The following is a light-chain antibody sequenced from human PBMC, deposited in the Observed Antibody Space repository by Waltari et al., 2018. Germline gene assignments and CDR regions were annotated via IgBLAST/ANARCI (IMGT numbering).Light chain of an antibody. CDR2: KAS. CDR1: QSISSW. Sequence: STLSASVGDRVTITCRASQSISSWLAWYQQKPGKAHKLLIYKASSLESGVPSRFSGSGSGTEFTLTISSLQPDDFATYYCQQYNSYSRTFGGGTKVEIK. CDR3: QQYNSYSRT. V-gene: IGKV1-5*03. J-gene: IGKJ4*01.